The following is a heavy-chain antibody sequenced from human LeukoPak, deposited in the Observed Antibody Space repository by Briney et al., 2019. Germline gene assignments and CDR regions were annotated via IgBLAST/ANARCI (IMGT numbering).Heavy chain of an antibody. CDR2: TYYRSTWYN. Sequence: SQTLSLTCAISGDSISSNSVTWNWIRQSPSRGLEWLGRTYYRSTWYNDYAVSVRGRITVNPDTSKNQFSLHLNSVTPEDTAVYYCAGRLTQYDCFDPWGQGILVTVSS. CDR3: AGRLTQYDCFDP. D-gene: IGHD2-2*01. CDR1: GDSISSNSVT. V-gene: IGHV6-1*01. J-gene: IGHJ5*02.